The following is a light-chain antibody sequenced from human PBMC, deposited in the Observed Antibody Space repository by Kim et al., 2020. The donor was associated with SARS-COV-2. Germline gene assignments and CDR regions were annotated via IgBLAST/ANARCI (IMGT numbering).Light chain of an antibody. V-gene: IGKV3-11*01. CDR1: QIIARY. CDR2: DAS. Sequence: SPGERATRSCRASQIIARYLAWYQHKPGQAPRLLIYDASNRATGVPARFSGSGSGTDFTLTISTLEPEDFAVYYCQQRSYWPRTFGQGTKVDIK. J-gene: IGKJ1*01. CDR3: QQRSYWPRT.